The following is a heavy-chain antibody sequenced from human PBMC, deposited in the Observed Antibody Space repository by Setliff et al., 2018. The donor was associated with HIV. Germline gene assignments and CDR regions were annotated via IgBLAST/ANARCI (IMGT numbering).Heavy chain of an antibody. V-gene: IGHV4-59*08. CDR2: IYYSGST. CDR1: GGSISSYY. D-gene: IGHD3-9*01. CDR3: ARGVRGYGEIRYFFYYHYMDV. Sequence: SETLSLTCTVSGGSISSYYWSWIRQPPGKGLEWIGYIYYSGSTNYNPSLKSRVTISVDTSKNQFSLKLSSVTAADTAVYYCARGVRGYGEIRYFFYYHYMDVWGKGTTVTVSS. J-gene: IGHJ6*03.